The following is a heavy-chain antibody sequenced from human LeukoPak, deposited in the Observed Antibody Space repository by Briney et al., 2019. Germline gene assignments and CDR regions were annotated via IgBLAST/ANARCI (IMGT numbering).Heavy chain of an antibody. V-gene: IGHV5-51*01. J-gene: IGHJ4*02. Sequence: PGESLKISCKGSGYRFSEYWIGWVRQMPGKGLEWMGIIYPDDSDTRYSPSFQGQVTFSADTSINTAYLQWSSLKASDTAMYYCARYYYDRSVGPLDYWGQGTLVTVSS. CDR1: GYRFSEYW. CDR3: ARYYYDRSVGPLDY. CDR2: IYPDDSDT. D-gene: IGHD3-22*01.